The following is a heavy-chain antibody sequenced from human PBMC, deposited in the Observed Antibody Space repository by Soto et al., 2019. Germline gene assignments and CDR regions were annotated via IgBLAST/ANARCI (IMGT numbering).Heavy chain of an antibody. Sequence: PGGSLRLSCAASGFTVSSNYMSWVRQAPGKGLEWVSVIYSGGSTYYADSVKGRFTISRDNSKNTLYLQMNSLGAEDTAVYYCARDFVVGGPTINYYYGMDVWGQGTTVTGSS. J-gene: IGHJ6*02. V-gene: IGHV3-66*01. CDR2: IYSGGST. CDR3: ARDFVVGGPTINYYYGMDV. D-gene: IGHD1-26*01. CDR1: GFTVSSNY.